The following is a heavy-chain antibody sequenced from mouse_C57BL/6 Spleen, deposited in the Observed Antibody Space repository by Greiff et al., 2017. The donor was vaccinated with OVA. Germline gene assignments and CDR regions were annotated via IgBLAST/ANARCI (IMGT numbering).Heavy chain of an antibody. D-gene: IGHD1-1*01. Sequence: QVQLQQSGPGLVQPSQSLSITCTVSGFSLTSYGVHWVRQSPGKGLEWLGVIWSGGSTDYNAAFISRLSISKDNSKSQVFFKMNSLQADYTAIYYCARNFYGSSPHAMDYWGQGTSVTVSS. V-gene: IGHV2-2*01. CDR2: IWSGGST. J-gene: IGHJ4*01. CDR3: ARNFYGSSPHAMDY. CDR1: GFSLTSYG.